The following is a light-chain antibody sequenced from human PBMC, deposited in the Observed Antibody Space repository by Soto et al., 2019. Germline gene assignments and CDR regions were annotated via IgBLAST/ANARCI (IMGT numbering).Light chain of an antibody. CDR3: QQHTDWPPIT. V-gene: IGKV3-15*01. CDR1: QSVNSK. J-gene: IGKJ5*01. CDR2: AAS. Sequence: EIVMTKSHATLSVSPGERAPLSCRASQSVNSKVAWYQQKPGQPPRLLIYAASTRATGVPARFSGGGSGTEFILTISSLQSEDFAVYYCQQHTDWPPITFGQGTRLEI.